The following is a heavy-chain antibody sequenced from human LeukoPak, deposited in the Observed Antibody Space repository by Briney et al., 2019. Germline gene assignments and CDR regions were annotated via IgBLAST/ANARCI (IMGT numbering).Heavy chain of an antibody. CDR1: GGSINNYY. V-gene: IGHV4-59*01. Sequence: PSETLSLTCTVSGGSINNYYWNWVRQPPGKGLEWIAYISYSGSTNYNPSLESRVTISVDTSKNQYSLRLTSVTATNTAVYNCARDAWSAYGHNYFQHWGQGTLLTVSS. J-gene: IGHJ1*01. CDR2: ISYSGST. CDR3: ARDAWSAYGHNYFQH. D-gene: IGHD5-24*01.